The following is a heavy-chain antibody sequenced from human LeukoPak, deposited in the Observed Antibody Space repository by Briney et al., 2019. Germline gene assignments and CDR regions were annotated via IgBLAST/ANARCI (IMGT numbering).Heavy chain of an antibody. CDR2: IYYRGTT. V-gene: IGHV4-59*01. CDR3: ARLAHADTRRWFFDY. CDR1: GDSMSNYY. J-gene: IGHJ4*02. D-gene: IGHD4-23*01. Sequence: SETLSLTCTVSGDSMSNYYWSWIRQSPEKGLEWIAYIYYRGTTNYNPSLKSRVTISVDTPKSQFSLDLASVTAADTALYFCARLAHADTRRWFFDYWGQGTLVTVSS.